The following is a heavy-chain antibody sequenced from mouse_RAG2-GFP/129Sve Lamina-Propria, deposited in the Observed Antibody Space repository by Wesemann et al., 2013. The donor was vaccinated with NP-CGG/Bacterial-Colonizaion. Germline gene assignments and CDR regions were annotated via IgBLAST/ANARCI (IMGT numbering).Heavy chain of an antibody. CDR2: ISYDGSN. CDR1: GYSITSGYY. V-gene: IGHV3-6*01. CDR3: ASYYYGSGAY. J-gene: IGHJ3*01. D-gene: IGHD1-1*01. Sequence: DVQLQESGPGLVKPSQSLSLTCSVTGYSITSGYYWNWIRQFPGNKLEWMGYISYDGSNNYNPSLKNRISITRDTSKNQFFLKLNSVTTEDTATYYCASYYYGSGAYWGQGTLVTVSA.